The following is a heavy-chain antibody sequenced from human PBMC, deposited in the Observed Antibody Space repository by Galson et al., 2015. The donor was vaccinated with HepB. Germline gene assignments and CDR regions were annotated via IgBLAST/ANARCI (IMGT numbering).Heavy chain of an antibody. CDR3: AREGEAFTVTSVSWFDP. D-gene: IGHD4-17*01. V-gene: IGHV1-2*02. J-gene: IGHJ5*02. Sequence: SVKVSCKASGYTFTGYYMHWVRQAPGQGLEWMGWINPNSGGTNYAQKFQGRVTVTRDTSISTAYMELSRLRSDDTAVYYCAREGEAFTVTSVSWFDPWGQGTLVTVSS. CDR1: GYTFTGYY. CDR2: INPNSGGT.